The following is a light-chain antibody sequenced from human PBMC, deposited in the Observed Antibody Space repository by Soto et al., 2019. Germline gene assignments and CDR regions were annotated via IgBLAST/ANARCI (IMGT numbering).Light chain of an antibody. Sequence: DIQLAQSPSFLSSSVGDRVTNTCRASQSISSWLAWYQQKPGKAPKLLIYDASSLESGVPSRFSGSGSGTEFTLTISSLQPDDFATYYCQQYNSYLITFGQGTRLEIK. CDR1: QSISSW. J-gene: IGKJ5*01. CDR3: QQYNSYLIT. V-gene: IGKV1-5*01. CDR2: DAS.